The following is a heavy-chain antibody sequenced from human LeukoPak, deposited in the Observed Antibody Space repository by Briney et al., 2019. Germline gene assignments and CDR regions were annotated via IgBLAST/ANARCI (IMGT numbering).Heavy chain of an antibody. V-gene: IGHV3-23*01. Sequence: PGGSLRLSCAASGFTFSSYAMSWVRQAPGKGLEWVSAISGSGGSTYYADSVKGRFTISRDNSKNTLYLQMNSLRAEDTAVYYCAKGVGYDSSGYPRGSLSYWGQGTLVTVSS. CDR2: ISGSGGST. CDR1: GFTFSSYA. J-gene: IGHJ4*02. D-gene: IGHD3-22*01. CDR3: AKGVGYDSSGYPRGSLSY.